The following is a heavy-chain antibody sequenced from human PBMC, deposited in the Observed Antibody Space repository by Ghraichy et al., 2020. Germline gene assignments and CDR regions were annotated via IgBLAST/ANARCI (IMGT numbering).Heavy chain of an antibody. CDR2: IDWDDDK. V-gene: IGHV2-70*01. CDR3: ARILNDIYSRKEYYFDY. D-gene: IGHD3-9*01. Sequence: SGPTLVKPTQTLTLTCTFSGFSLSTSGMCVSWIRQPPGKALEWLALIDWDDDKYYSTSLKTRLTISKDTSKNQVVLTMTNMDPVDTATYYCARILNDIYSRKEYYFDYWGQGTLVTVSS. CDR1: GFSLSTSGMC. J-gene: IGHJ4*02.